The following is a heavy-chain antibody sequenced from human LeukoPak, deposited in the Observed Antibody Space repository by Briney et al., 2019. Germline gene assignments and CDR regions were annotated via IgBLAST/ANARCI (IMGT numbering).Heavy chain of an antibody. CDR3: AKDRYSSGWYSDFDY. J-gene: IGHJ4*02. D-gene: IGHD6-19*01. CDR1: GFTFSNYA. Sequence: PGGSLRLSCAASGFTFSNYAMHWVRQAPGKGVEWGAVISDDGSNKYYGDSVKGRFTISRDNSKNTVYLQMNSLRAEDTAVYYCAKDRYSSGWYSDFDYWGQGTLVTVSS. CDR2: ISDDGSNK. V-gene: IGHV3-30*18.